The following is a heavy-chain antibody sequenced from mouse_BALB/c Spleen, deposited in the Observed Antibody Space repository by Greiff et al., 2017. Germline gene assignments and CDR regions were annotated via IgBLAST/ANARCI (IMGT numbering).Heavy chain of an antibody. V-gene: IGHV14-1*02. D-gene: IGHD2-14*01. Sequence: VQLKQSGAELVRPGALVKLSCKASGFNIKDYYMHWVKQRPEQGLEWIGWIDPENGNTIYDPKFQGKASITADTSSNTAYLQLSSLTSEDTAVYYCASEVRRRDAMDYWGQGTSVTVSS. J-gene: IGHJ4*01. CDR1: GFNIKDYY. CDR2: IDPENGNT. CDR3: ASEVRRRDAMDY.